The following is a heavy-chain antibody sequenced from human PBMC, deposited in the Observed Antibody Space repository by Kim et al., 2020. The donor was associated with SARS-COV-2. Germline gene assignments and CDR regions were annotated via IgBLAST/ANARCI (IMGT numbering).Heavy chain of an antibody. D-gene: IGHD3-10*01. CDR2: IYHSGST. V-gene: IGHV4-4*02. Sequence: SETLSLTCAVSGGSISSSNWWSWVRQPPGKGLEWIGEIYHSGSTNYNPSLKSRVTISVDKSKNQFSLKLSSVTAADTAVYYCARLFRGVIITGGWFDPWGQGTLVTVSS. CDR3: ARLFRGVIITGGWFDP. J-gene: IGHJ5*02. CDR1: GGSISSSNW.